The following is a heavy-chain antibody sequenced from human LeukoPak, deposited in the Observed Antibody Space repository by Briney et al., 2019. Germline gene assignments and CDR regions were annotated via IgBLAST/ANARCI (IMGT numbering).Heavy chain of an antibody. CDR3: ARAGYYDSSEDAFDI. D-gene: IGHD3-22*01. CDR2: IYYSGST. Sequence: PSGTLSLTCTVSGGSISSYYWSWIRQPPGKGLEWIGYIYYSGSTNYNPSLKSRVTISVDTSKNQFSLKLSSVTAADTAVYYCARAGYYDSSEDAFDIWGQGTMVTVSS. V-gene: IGHV4-59*01. CDR1: GGSISSYY. J-gene: IGHJ3*02.